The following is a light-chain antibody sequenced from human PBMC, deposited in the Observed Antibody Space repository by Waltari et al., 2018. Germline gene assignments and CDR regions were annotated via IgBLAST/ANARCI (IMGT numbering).Light chain of an antibody. J-gene: IGLJ2*01. Sequence: QSALTQPRSVSGSPGPSVTISCTVPSNAGGYNYFSWYQQHPGKAPKFVIYGVSERPSGVPDRFSGSKSGKTASLTISGLQSEDEADYYCCSYEGTYTSVLFGGGTKLTVL. V-gene: IGLV2-11*01. CDR1: SNAGGYNY. CDR3: CSYEGTYTSVL. CDR2: GVS.